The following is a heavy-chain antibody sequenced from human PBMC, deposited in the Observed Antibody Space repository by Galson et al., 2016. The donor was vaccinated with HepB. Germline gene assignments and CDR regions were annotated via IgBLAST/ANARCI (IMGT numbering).Heavy chain of an antibody. J-gene: IGHJ4*02. CDR2: INSDGSSA. D-gene: IGHD1-26*01. Sequence: SLRLSCAASGFTFSSYWMHWVRQAPGKGLVWVSRINSDGSSASYADSVKGRFTISRDNAKNTLYLQMNSLRAEDMAVYYCARGSRGSYPRALDDGGQGTLLTVSS. CDR3: ARGSRGSYPRALDD. V-gene: IGHV3-74*01. CDR1: GFTFSSYW.